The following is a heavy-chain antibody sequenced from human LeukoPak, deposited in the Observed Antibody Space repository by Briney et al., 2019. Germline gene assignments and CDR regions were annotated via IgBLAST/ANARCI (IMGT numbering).Heavy chain of an antibody. V-gene: IGHV3-23*01. Sequence: GGSLRLSCAASGFSFSSYAMSWVRQAPGKGLEWVSTISGSGDSTYYADSVKGRFTISRDNSKNTLYLQMNSLRVEDTALYYCAKLVGVLPFDLWGQGTVVTVSS. J-gene: IGHJ3*01. CDR2: ISGSGDST. CDR1: GFSFSSYA. D-gene: IGHD1-26*01. CDR3: AKLVGVLPFDL.